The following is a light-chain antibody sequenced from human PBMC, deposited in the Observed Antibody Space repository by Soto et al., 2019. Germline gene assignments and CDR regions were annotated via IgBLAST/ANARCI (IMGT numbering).Light chain of an antibody. Sequence: QSALTQPASVSGSPGQSITISCTGTSSDVGGYNYVSWYQQHPGKAPKLMIYEVSNRPSGVSNRFSVSQSGNTASLTISGLQAEDEADYYCSSYTSSSIYVFGTGTKLTVL. CDR1: SSDVGGYNY. J-gene: IGLJ1*01. V-gene: IGLV2-14*01. CDR2: EVS. CDR3: SSYTSSSIYV.